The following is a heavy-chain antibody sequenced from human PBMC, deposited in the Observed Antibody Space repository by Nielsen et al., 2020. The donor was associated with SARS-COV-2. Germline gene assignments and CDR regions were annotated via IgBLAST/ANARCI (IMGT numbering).Heavy chain of an antibody. CDR1: GDSFSIYY. D-gene: IGHD1-26*01. Sequence: SETLSLTCSVSGDSFSIYYWSWIRQPPGKGLEWIGYIYYSGSTSFNPSLKSRLTISVDTSKNQFSLKLSSVTAADTAVYYCVRVELLLEGVHWFDPWGQGTLVTVSS. V-gene: IGHV4-59*04. CDR3: VRVELLLEGVHWFDP. J-gene: IGHJ5*02. CDR2: IYYSGST.